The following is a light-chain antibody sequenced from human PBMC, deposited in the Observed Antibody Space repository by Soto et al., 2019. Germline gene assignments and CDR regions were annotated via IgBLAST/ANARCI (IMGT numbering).Light chain of an antibody. CDR1: QSVSSSY. Sequence: EIVLTQSPDXLSLYPXXXXTXSXXASQSVSSSYLAWYQQKPGQAPRLLIYGASSRATGIPDRFSGSGSATDFTLTISGLEPEDFAVYYCQQYGSSPWTFGQGTKVDIK. V-gene: IGKV3-20*01. J-gene: IGKJ1*01. CDR3: QQYGSSPWT. CDR2: GAS.